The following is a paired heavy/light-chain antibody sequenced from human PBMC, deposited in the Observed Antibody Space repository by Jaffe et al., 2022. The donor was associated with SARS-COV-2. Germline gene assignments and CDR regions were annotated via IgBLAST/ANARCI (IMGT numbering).Light chain of an antibody. CDR3: QQYGSSSWT. Sequence: EIVLTQSPGTLSLSPGERATLSCRASQSVSSSNLAWYQQKPGQAPRLLIYGASSRATGIPDRFSGSGSGTDFTLTISRLEPEDFAVYYCQQYGSSSWTFGQGTKVEIK. V-gene: IGKV3-20*01. CDR1: QSVSSSN. CDR2: GAS. J-gene: IGKJ1*01.
Heavy chain of an antibody. V-gene: IGHV3-23*04. CDR1: GFTFGTYA. CDR3: AKSYYYGSGIRPYAFDI. D-gene: IGHD3-10*01. Sequence: EMQLVESGGGLVQPGGSLRLSCAASGFTFGTYAMSWVRQAPGKGLEWVSGISGSGGSTYYADSVKGRFTISRDNSRDISRNTLYLQMNSLRAEDTAIYYCAKSYYYGSGIRPYAFDIWGQGTMVTVSS. CDR2: ISGSGGST. J-gene: IGHJ3*02.